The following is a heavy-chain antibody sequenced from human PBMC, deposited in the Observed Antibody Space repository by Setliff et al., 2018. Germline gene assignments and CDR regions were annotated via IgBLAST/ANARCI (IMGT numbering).Heavy chain of an antibody. J-gene: IGHJ3*02. Sequence: SETLSLTCIVSGDSISSYYWSWIRQPAGKGLEWIGRIYSSGSTNFNPSLKSRVTMSMDTSKNQFSLKLSSVTAADTAIYYCARGKLRLGQLSLFYGFDIWGQGTMVTVSS. D-gene: IGHD3-16*02. CDR2: IYSSGST. CDR3: ARGKLRLGQLSLFYGFDI. V-gene: IGHV4-4*07. CDR1: GDSISSYY.